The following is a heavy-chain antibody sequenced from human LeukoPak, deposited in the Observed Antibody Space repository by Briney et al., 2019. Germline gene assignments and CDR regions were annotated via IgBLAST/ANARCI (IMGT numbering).Heavy chain of an antibody. Sequence: GGSLRLSCAASGFSFSRYYMNWVRQAPGKGLEWVSVLFSGGDTYYADSVKDRFSISRDSSRETLFLQMNSLRADDTAVYYCARQGYDSGFDYWGHGTMVTVSS. CDR1: GFSFSRYY. J-gene: IGHJ4*01. D-gene: IGHD5-12*01. CDR3: ARQGYDSGFDY. CDR2: LFSGGDT. V-gene: IGHV3-66*04.